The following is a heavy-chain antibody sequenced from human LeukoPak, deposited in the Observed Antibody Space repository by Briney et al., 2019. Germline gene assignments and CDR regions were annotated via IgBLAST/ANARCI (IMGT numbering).Heavy chain of an antibody. CDR3: AKVEAGGSFDY. Sequence: PGGPLRLSCAASGFTFSSYGMHWVRQAPGKGLEWVAVISYDGSNKYYADSVKGRFTISRDNSKNTLYLQMNSLRAEDTAVYYCAKVEAGGSFDYWGQGTLVTVSS. CDR1: GFTFSSYG. CDR2: ISYDGSNK. D-gene: IGHD3-16*01. J-gene: IGHJ4*02. V-gene: IGHV3-30*18.